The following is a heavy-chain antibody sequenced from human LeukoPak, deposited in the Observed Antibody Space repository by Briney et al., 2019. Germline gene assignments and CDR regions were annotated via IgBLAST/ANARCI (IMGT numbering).Heavy chain of an antibody. D-gene: IGHD3-22*01. CDR1: GYTFTSYG. Sequence: ASVKVSCKASGYTFTSYGISWVRQAPGQGLEWMGWISAYNGNTNYAQKLQGRVTMTTDTSTSTAYMELRSLRSDDTAVYYCARGKVDSSGYYPLYYFDYWGQGTLVTVSS. CDR3: ARGKVDSSGYYPLYYFDY. V-gene: IGHV1-18*01. CDR2: ISAYNGNT. J-gene: IGHJ4*02.